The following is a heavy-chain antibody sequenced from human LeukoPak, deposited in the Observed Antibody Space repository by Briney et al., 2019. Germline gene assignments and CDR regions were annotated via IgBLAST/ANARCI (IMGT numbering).Heavy chain of an antibody. J-gene: IGHJ5*02. Sequence: GGSLRLSCAASGFTFNSYSMNWFRQAPGKGLEWVSSISSSSRFIYYADSVKGRFTISRDNAKNSLYLQMNSLRAEDTAVYYCARNQRYSSSWYQVGTYSYNWFDPWGQGTLVTVSS. V-gene: IGHV3-21*01. CDR2: ISSSSRFI. D-gene: IGHD6-13*01. CDR1: GFTFNSYS. CDR3: ARNQRYSSSWYQVGTYSYNWFDP.